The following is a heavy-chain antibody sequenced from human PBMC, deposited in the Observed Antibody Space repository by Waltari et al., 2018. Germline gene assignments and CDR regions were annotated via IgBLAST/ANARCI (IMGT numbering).Heavy chain of an antibody. Sequence: QVQLQQWGAGLLKPSETLSLTCAVYGGSFSGYSWAWIRQPPGKGLGWIGEIDHSGSTNSSPSLKSRTTIALDTSKNQFSLKLTSVTAADTAIYYWARVGLFIRRAGAMFYWGQGTLVTVSS. CDR3: ARVGLFIRRAGAMFY. V-gene: IGHV4-34*02. CDR2: IDHSGST. D-gene: IGHD3-3*01. CDR1: GGSFSGYS. J-gene: IGHJ4*02.